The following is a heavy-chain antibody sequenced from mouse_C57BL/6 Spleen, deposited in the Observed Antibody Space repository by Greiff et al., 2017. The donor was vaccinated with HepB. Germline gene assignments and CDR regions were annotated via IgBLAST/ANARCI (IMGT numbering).Heavy chain of an antibody. CDR1: GFSLNSYG. Sequence: VQLQQSGPGLVQPSQSLSITCTVSGFSLNSYGVHWVRQSPGKGLEWLGVIWSGGSTDYNAAFISRLSISKDNSKSQVFFKMNSLQADDTAIYYCARNEYGSSYVGFAYWGQGTLVTVSA. CDR2: IWSGGST. D-gene: IGHD1-1*01. V-gene: IGHV2-2*01. J-gene: IGHJ3*01. CDR3: ARNEYGSSYVGFAY.